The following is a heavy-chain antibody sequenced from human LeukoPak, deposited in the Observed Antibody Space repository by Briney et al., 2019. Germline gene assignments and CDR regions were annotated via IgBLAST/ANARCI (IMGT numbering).Heavy chain of an antibody. J-gene: IGHJ4*02. Sequence: ASVKVSCKASGYTFTSYGISWVRQAPGQGLEWMGGIIPIFGTANYAQKFQGRVTITRNTSISTAYMELSSLRSEDTAVYYCARRRYSGYDLFDYWGQGTLVTVSS. CDR1: GYTFTSYG. CDR2: IIPIFGTA. CDR3: ARRRYSGYDLFDY. D-gene: IGHD5-12*01. V-gene: IGHV1-69*05.